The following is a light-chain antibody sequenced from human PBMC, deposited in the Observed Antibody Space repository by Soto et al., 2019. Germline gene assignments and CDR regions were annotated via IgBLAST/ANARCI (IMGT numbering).Light chain of an antibody. J-gene: IGKJ1*01. CDR3: QQYYSYPWT. Sequence: AIRMTQSPSSLSASTGDRVTITCRASQGISSYLAWYQQKPGKAPKLLIYAASTLQRVVPSRFSGIGSGTDFTLTISCLQSEDFATYYCQQYYSYPWTFGQGTKGEIK. CDR1: QGISSY. CDR2: AAS. V-gene: IGKV1-8*01.